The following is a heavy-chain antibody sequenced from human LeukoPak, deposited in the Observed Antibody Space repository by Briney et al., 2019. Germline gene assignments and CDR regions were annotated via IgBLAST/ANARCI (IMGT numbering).Heavy chain of an antibody. CDR1: GFTFSNSW. J-gene: IGHJ4*02. CDR3: ARRHCTTSCCFYDY. D-gene: IGHD2-2*01. V-gene: IGHV3-7*01. CDR2: IKEDGNEK. Sequence: GGSLRLSCAASGFTFSNSWMSWVRQAPVKRLEWVANIKEDGNEKYYMDSVKGRFTISRDNVKNPLYLQMNSLRAEDTAVYYCARRHCTTSCCFYDYWGQGTLVTVSA.